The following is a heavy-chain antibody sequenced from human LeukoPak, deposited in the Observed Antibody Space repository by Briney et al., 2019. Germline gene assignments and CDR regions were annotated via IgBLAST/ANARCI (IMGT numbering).Heavy chain of an antibody. J-gene: IGHJ4*02. Sequence: GASVKLSCKASGYTFTSYYLHWVRQAPGQGLEWMGMVNPSSGSTSYAQKFQGRVTMTRDTSTTTVYMELSSLRSDDTAVFYCARRHKHYYQIDYWGQGTLVTVSS. V-gene: IGHV1-46*01. CDR3: ARRHKHYYQIDY. CDR1: GYTFTSYY. D-gene: IGHD1-26*01. CDR2: VNPSSGST.